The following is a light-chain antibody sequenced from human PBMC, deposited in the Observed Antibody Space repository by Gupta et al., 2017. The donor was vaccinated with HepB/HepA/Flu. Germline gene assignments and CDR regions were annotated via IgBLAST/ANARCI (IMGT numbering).Light chain of an antibody. CDR1: SSDVGGYNY. CDR2: DVI. J-gene: IGLJ2*01. CDR3: SSYTSSSTLVV. Sequence: QSALTQPASVSGSPGKSITISCTGTSSDVGGYNYVSWYQQHQGKAPKLMIYDVINRLSGVSNRFSGSKSGNTASLTISGLQAEDEADYYCSSYTSSSTLVVFGGGTKLTVL. V-gene: IGLV2-14*01.